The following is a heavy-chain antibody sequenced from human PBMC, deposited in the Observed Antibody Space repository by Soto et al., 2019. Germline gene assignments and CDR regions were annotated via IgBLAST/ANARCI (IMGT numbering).Heavy chain of an antibody. CDR3: GGGGAGATTFRFWQGWFDP. D-gene: IGHD1-1*01. Sequence: PSETLSLTCTVSGGSVSSGTYYWSWIRQPPGKGLEWIGYIHDSVSTNYNPALKSRVTISVDTSKNHFSLRLSSVTAADTAVYYCGGGGAGATTFRFWQGWFDPWGQGTLVTVSS. CDR2: IHDSVST. J-gene: IGHJ5*02. V-gene: IGHV4-61*01. CDR1: GGSVSSGTYY.